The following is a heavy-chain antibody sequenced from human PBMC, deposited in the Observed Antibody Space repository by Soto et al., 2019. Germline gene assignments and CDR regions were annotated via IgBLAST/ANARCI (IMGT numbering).Heavy chain of an antibody. CDR2: ISGSGGST. CDR3: AKGDCSGGRCYRGFDY. J-gene: IGHJ4*02. V-gene: IGHV3-23*01. CDR1: GFTFSSYA. D-gene: IGHD2-15*01. Sequence: GGSLRLSCAASGFTFSSYAMSWVRQAPGKGLEWVSAISGSGGSTSYADSAKGRFTISRDNAKNTVFLQMTGLRAEDTAVYFCAKGDCSGGRCYRGFDYWGQGTLVTVSS.